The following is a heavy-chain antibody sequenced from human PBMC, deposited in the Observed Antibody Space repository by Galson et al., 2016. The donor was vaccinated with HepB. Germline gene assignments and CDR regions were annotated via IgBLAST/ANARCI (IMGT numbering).Heavy chain of an antibody. CDR2: TYYRSKWYH. D-gene: IGHD2-2*01. V-gene: IGHV6-1*01. CDR1: GDSVSSNSAA. Sequence: CAISGDSVSSNSAAWNWFRQSPSRGLECLGRTYYRSKWYHDYAPSVKSRITINPDTSKNQFSLQLSSVTPEDTAVYYCSRHGGEGYSSSFYGMDVWGQGTTVTVSS. CDR3: SRHGGEGYSSSFYGMDV. J-gene: IGHJ6*02.